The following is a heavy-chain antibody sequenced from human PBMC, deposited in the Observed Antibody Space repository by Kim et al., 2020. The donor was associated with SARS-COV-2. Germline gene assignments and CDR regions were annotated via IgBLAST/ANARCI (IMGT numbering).Heavy chain of an antibody. CDR3: ARDLGPKWELPNFWFDP. J-gene: IGHJ5*02. CDR1: GYSISSGYY. Sequence: SETLSLTCTVSGYSISSGYYWGWIRQPPGKGLEWIGSIYHSGSTYYNPSLKSRVTISVDTSKNQFSLKLSSVTAADTAVYYCARDLGPKWELPNFWFDPWGQGTLVTVSS. V-gene: IGHV4-38-2*02. D-gene: IGHD1-26*01. CDR2: IYHSGST.